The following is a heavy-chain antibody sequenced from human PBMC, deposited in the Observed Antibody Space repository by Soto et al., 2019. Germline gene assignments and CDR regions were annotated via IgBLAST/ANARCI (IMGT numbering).Heavy chain of an antibody. CDR3: VKSLALYSSSYQFDY. D-gene: IGHD6-6*01. J-gene: IGHJ4*02. CDR2: ISSNGGST. Sequence: GGSLRLSCSASGCTFSSYAMHWVRQAPGKGLEYVSAISSNGGSTYYADSVKGRFTISRDNSKNTLYLQMSSLRAEDTAVYYCVKSLALYSSSYQFDYWGQGTLVTVSS. V-gene: IGHV3-64D*08. CDR1: GCTFSSYA.